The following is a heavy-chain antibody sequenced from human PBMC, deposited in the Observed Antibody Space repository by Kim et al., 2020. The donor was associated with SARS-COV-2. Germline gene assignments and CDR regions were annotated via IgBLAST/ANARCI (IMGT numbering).Heavy chain of an antibody. D-gene: IGHD6-13*01. Sequence: SVKVSCKASGGTFSSYAISWVRQAPGQGLEWMGGIIPIFGTANYAQKFQGRVTITADESTSTAYMELSSLRSEDTAVYYCARGFPFREPIAAAAVDYYYYGMDVWGQGTTVTVSS. CDR2: IIPIFGTA. CDR3: ARGFPFREPIAAAAVDYYYYGMDV. CDR1: GGTFSSYA. J-gene: IGHJ6*02. V-gene: IGHV1-69*13.